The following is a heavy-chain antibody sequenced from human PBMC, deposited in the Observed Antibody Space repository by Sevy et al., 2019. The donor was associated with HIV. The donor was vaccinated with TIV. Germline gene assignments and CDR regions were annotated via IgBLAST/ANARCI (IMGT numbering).Heavy chain of an antibody. CDR3: AYGRSDYYYAMDV. V-gene: IGHV4-59*01. Sequence: SETLSLTCSVSGDSISSYYWSWIRQPPGKGLEWIGYIYYSGRTNYNPSLKSRVTISVDTSKNQFSLTLSSVTAADTAMYFCAYGRSDYYYAMDVCGQGTTVTVSS. D-gene: IGHD1-26*01. CDR1: GDSISSYY. CDR2: IYYSGRT. J-gene: IGHJ6*02.